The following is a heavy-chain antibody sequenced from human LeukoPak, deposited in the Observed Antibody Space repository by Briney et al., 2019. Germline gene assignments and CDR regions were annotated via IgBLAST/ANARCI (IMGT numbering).Heavy chain of an antibody. CDR1: GFTFSSYS. CDR3: ARDRLLYYYDSGPTGHFQH. Sequence: GGSLRLSCAASGFTFSSYSMNWVRQAPGKGLEWVANIKQDGSEKYYVDSVKGRFTISRDNAKNSLYLQMSSLRADDTAVYYCARDRLLYYYDSGPTGHFQHWGQGTLVTV. D-gene: IGHD3-22*01. V-gene: IGHV3-7*01. CDR2: IKQDGSEK. J-gene: IGHJ1*01.